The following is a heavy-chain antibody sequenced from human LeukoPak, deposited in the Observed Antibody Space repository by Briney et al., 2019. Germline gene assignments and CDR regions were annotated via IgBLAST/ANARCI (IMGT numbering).Heavy chain of an antibody. V-gene: IGHV3-53*01. J-gene: IGHJ5*02. Sequence: GGSLRLSCAASGFTVSSSFVSWVRQAPGKGLEWVSIIYNNGDTYYADSVKGRFTISRDNSKNTVYLQMDSLRDEDTAVYHCARGSGAPWGQGTLVTVSS. CDR2: IYNNGDT. D-gene: IGHD6-19*01. CDR1: GFTVSSSF. CDR3: ARGSGAP.